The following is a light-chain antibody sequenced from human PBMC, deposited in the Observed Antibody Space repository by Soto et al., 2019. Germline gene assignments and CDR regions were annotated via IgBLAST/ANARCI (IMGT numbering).Light chain of an antibody. CDR2: GVN. J-gene: IGLJ2*01. V-gene: IGLV2-14*01. CDR1: SSDIGGYNY. Sequence: QSALTQPASVSGSPGQSITISCTGTSSDIGGYNYVSWYQQHPGKVPKLIIYGVNSRPSGISNRFSGSKSGITASLTVSGLQAEDEADYYCSSYTTTTSLVVFGGGTKVTVL. CDR3: SSYTTTTSLVV.